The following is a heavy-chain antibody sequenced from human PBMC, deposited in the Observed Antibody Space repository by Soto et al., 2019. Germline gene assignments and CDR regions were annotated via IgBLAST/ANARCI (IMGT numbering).Heavy chain of an antibody. CDR2: INPSGGST. Sequence: ASLKVYCKTSSSTITGYYVYLVIKETGQGLEWMGIINPSGGSTNYAQKFQGRVTMTTDTSTATAYMELRSLRSDDTAVYYCARDTAGYYFEPTDYWCQGTLV. V-gene: IGHV1-46*01. D-gene: IGHD3-22*01. CDR1: SSTITGYY. J-gene: IGHJ1*01. CDR3: ARDTAGYYFEPTDY.